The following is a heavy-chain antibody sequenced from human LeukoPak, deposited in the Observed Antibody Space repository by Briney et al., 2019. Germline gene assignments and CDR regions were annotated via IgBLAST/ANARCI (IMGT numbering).Heavy chain of an antibody. CDR3: AKGATVTTLDSYYYGMDV. CDR2: ISRSGGST. CDR1: GFTFSSYA. D-gene: IGHD4-17*01. V-gene: IGHV3-23*01. Sequence: PGGSLRLSCAASGFTFSSYAMSWVRQAPGKGLEWVSSISRSGGSTYYADSVKGRFTISRDNSKNTLYPQMNSLRAEDTAVYYCAKGATVTTLDSYYYGMDVWGQGTTVTVSS. J-gene: IGHJ6*02.